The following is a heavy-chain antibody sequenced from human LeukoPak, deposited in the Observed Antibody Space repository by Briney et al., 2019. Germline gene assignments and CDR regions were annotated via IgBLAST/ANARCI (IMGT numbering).Heavy chain of an antibody. J-gene: IGHJ4*02. Sequence: AGGSLRLSCAASGFTFSSYAMSWVRQAPGKGLEWVSAISGSGGTTYYSDSVKGRFTISRDNSKNTLYLQMNSLRAEDMAVYYCAKAVGVVVTAMPDYWGQGTLVTVSS. CDR2: ISGSGGTT. V-gene: IGHV3-23*01. CDR1: GFTFSSYA. CDR3: AKAVGVVVTAMPDY. D-gene: IGHD2-21*02.